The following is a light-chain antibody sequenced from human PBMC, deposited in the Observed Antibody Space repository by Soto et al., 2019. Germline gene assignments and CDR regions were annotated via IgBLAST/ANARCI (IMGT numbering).Light chain of an antibody. V-gene: IGKV1-5*03. J-gene: IGKJ1*01. CDR3: QQNKIYSGT. CDR2: QTS. Sequence: DIQMTQSPSTLSASVGDRVTITCRASQSISSWLAWYQQKPGKAPKLLISQTSNLESGVPSRFSSSRSGTELTSTIICLQPDEFASYYCQQNKIYSGTFGQGTKLEVK. CDR1: QSISSW.